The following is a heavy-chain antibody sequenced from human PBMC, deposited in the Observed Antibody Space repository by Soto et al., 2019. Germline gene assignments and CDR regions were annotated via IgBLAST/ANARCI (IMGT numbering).Heavy chain of an antibody. J-gene: IGHJ4*02. CDR3: ARIYCSRTSCLTDY. D-gene: IGHD2-2*01. CDR1: GGSISSGGYY. CDR2: IYYSGST. V-gene: IGHV4-31*03. Sequence: QVQLQESGPGLVKPSQTLSLTCTVSGGSISSGGYYWSWIRQHPGKGLEWIGYIYYSGSTYYNPSLQSRITISVDTSKNKSHLKLSSVTAEDTAVYYCARIYCSRTSCLTDYWCQGTLVTVSS.